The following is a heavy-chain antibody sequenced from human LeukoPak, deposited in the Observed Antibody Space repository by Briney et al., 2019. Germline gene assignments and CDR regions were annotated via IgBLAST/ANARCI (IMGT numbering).Heavy chain of an antibody. D-gene: IGHD3-22*01. CDR1: GLSFTNYA. CDR2: LTGYGGA. V-gene: IGHV3-23*01. Sequence: GGSLRLSCEASGLSFTNYAMMWVRQAPGKGLQWISTLTGYGGAYYADSGEGRFIISRDISKNTMFLQMYSLRAEDTAVYYCAKRGVVIRVILVGFHKEAYYFDSWGQGALVTVSS. J-gene: IGHJ4*02. CDR3: AKRGVVIRVILVGFHKEAYYFDS.